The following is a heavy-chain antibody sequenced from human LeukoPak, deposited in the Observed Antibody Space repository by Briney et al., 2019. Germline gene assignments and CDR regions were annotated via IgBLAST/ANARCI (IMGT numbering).Heavy chain of an antibody. J-gene: IGHJ4*02. CDR1: GYTFRGNY. Sequence: ASVKVSCKASGYTFRGNYIHWLRQAPGRGLEWMGWIDANNGDTKSAQKFQGRVTMSRDTSISKAYMDLSSLSPDDAAVYYCARDPSSVTLYFFDYWGQGTLVTVSS. D-gene: IGHD4-11*01. V-gene: IGHV1-2*02. CDR2: IDANNGDT. CDR3: ARDPSSVTLYFFDY.